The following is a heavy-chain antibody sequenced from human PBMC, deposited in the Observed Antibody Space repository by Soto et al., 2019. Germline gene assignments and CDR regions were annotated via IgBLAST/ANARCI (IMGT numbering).Heavy chain of an antibody. CDR3: ATGGTPVSGMDV. Sequence: ASVKVSCKVSGYTLTELSIHWGRQAPGKGLEWTGGFDPEDGETIYAQKFQGRVTMTEDTSTDTAYMELSSLRSEDTAVYYCATGGTPVSGMDVWGQGTTVTVSS. CDR1: GYTLTELS. CDR2: FDPEDGET. V-gene: IGHV1-24*01. J-gene: IGHJ6*02. D-gene: IGHD1-1*01.